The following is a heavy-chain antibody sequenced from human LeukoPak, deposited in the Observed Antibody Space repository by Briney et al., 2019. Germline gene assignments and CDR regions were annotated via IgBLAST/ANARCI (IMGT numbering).Heavy chain of an antibody. CDR1: GGTFTNYA. J-gene: IGHJ4*02. V-gene: IGHV1-2*02. CDR2: INPNSGGT. Sequence: GASVKVSCKASGGTFTNYAITWVRQAPGQGLEWMGWINPNSGGTNYAQKFQGRVTMTRDTSISTAYMELSRLRSDDTAVYYCVRVGADYGGNSLWGPAGDWGQGTLVTVSS. D-gene: IGHD4-23*01. CDR3: VRVGADYGGNSLWGPAGD.